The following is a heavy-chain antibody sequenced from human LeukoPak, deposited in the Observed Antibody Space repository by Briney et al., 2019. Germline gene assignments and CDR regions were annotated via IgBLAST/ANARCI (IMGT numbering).Heavy chain of an antibody. CDR3: ARQYGDFDY. CDR1: GASISSGGYY. D-gene: IGHD4-17*01. Sequence: SQTLSLTCSVSGASISSGGYYWSWIRQLPGKGLEWIGYIYYSGSTYYNPSLKSRVTISVDTSKNQFSLKLSSVTAADTAVYYCARQYGDFDYWGQGTLVTVSS. J-gene: IGHJ4*02. V-gene: IGHV4-31*03. CDR2: IYYSGST.